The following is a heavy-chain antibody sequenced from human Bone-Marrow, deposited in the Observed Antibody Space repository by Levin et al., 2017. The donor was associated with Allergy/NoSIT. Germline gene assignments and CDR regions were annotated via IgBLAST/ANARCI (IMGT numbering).Heavy chain of an antibody. CDR2: INNSGKT. V-gene: IGHV4-59*08. J-gene: IGHJ4*02. D-gene: IGHD2-15*01. CDR3: ARGGWYLED. CDR1: GGSISTYY. Sequence: PSETLSLTCSVSGGSISTYYWSWIRQPPGKGLEWIGYINNSGKTNYNPSLESRVTISKNTSKNQLSLRLSSVTATDTAVYYCARGGWYLEDWGQGILVTVSS.